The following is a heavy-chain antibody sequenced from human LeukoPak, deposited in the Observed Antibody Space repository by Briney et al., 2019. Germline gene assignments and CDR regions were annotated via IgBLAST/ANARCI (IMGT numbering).Heavy chain of an antibody. CDR1: GGSISSYY. D-gene: IGHD5-18*01. CDR3: ARDAPARGYSYGYLDL. V-gene: IGHV4-59*01. CDR2: IYYSGST. J-gene: IGHJ2*01. Sequence: SETLSLTCSVSGGSISSYYWSWIRQPPGKGLEWIGYIYYSGSTNYNPSLKSRVTISVDTYKNQFSLKLSSVTAAGTAVYYCARDAPARGYSYGYLDLWGRGTLVTVSS.